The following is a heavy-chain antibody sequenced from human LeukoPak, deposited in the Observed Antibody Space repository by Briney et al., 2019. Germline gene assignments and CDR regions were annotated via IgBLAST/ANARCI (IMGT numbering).Heavy chain of an antibody. D-gene: IGHD3-10*01. J-gene: IGHJ3*02. CDR1: GYTFTGYY. CDR2: INPNSGCT. Sequence: ASVKVSCKASGYTFTGYYMHWVRQAPGQGLEWMGWINPNSGCTNYAQKFQGRVTMTRDTSISTAYMELSRLRSDDTAVYYCASTVLWFGELWLGDMWGQGTMVTVSS. V-gene: IGHV1-2*02. CDR3: ASTVLWFGELWLGDM.